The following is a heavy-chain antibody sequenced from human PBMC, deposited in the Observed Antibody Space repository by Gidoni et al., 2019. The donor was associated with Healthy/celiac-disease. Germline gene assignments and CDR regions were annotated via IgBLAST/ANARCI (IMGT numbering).Heavy chain of an antibody. CDR3: AKDSVGATYDY. V-gene: IGHV3-30*18. D-gene: IGHD1-26*01. J-gene: IGHJ4*02. CDR2: ISYDGSNK. Sequence: QVQLVESGGGVVQPGRSLRLSCAASGFTFSSYGMHWVRQAPVKGLEWVAVISYDGSNKYYADSVKGRFTISRDNSKNTLYLQMNSLRAEDTAVYYCAKDSVGATYDYWGQGTLVTVSS. CDR1: GFTFSSYG.